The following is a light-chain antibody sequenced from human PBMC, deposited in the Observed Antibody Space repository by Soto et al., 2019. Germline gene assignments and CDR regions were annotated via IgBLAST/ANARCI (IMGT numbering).Light chain of an antibody. V-gene: IGKV1-39*01. CDR1: QSIRTY. CDR2: TAS. J-gene: IGKJ5*01. Sequence: DIQMSQSPSSLSASVGDRFTITCRASQSIRTYLNWYQQQPGIAPKLLIYTASTLQSGVPSRFSGSGSGTDFTLTISSLQPEDFATYYCQQSYSTPITFGQGTRLEIK. CDR3: QQSYSTPIT.